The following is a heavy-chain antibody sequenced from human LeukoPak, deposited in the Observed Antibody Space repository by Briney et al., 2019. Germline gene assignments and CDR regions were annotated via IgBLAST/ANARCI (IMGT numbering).Heavy chain of an antibody. Sequence: GGSLRLSCAASGFTFSSYGMHWVRQAPGKGLEWVAFIRYDGSNKYYADSVKGRFTISRDNSKNTLYLQMNSLRAGDTAVYYCAKDGVLGGDYEGYFDLWGRGTLVTVSS. CDR1: GFTFSSYG. D-gene: IGHD2-21*02. CDR2: IRYDGSNK. CDR3: AKDGVLGGDYEGYFDL. V-gene: IGHV3-30*02. J-gene: IGHJ2*01.